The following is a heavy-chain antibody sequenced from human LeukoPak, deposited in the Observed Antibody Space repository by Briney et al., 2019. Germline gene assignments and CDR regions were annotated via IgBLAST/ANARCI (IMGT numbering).Heavy chain of an antibody. J-gene: IGHJ4*02. V-gene: IGHV1-8*01. D-gene: IGHD6-19*01. Sequence: ASVKVSCKASGYTFTSYDINWVRQATGQGLEWMGWMNPNSGNTGYAQKFQGRVTMTRNTSISTAYMELSSLRSEGTAVYYCARADSSGWPHFDYWGQGTLVTVSS. CDR3: ARADSSGWPHFDY. CDR1: GYTFTSYD. CDR2: MNPNSGNT.